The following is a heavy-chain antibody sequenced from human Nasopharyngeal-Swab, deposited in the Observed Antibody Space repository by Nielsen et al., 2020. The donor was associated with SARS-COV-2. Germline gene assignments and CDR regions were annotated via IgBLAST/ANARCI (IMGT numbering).Heavy chain of an antibody. J-gene: IGHJ5*02. CDR2: IHQHGNDK. Sequence: GGSLRLSCEASGFIFGDYWMTWVRQAPGRGLEWVANIHQHGNDKYYVDSVRGRFTISRDNAKNSLYLQMNSLRDEDTAVYYCARDPNSYYDILTGMPGFDPWGQGTLVTVSS. V-gene: IGHV3-7*01. CDR3: ARDPNSYYDILTGMPGFDP. CDR1: GFIFGDYW. D-gene: IGHD3-9*01.